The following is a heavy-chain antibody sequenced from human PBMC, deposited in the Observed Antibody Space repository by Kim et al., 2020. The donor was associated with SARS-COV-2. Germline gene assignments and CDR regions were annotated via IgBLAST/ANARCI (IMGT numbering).Heavy chain of an antibody. J-gene: IGHJ4*02. CDR1: GYTFTKHA. CDR3: ARVFWGRSPYNEY. Sequence: ASVKVSCKASGYTFTKHAINWVRQAPGQGLEWMGWINTDTWSPTYAQGFTGRVGFSLDTSVSTAYLQISRLESEDTALYYCARVFWGRSPYNEYWGQGTL. CDR2: INTDTWSP. V-gene: IGHV7-4-1*02. D-gene: IGHD3-16*01.